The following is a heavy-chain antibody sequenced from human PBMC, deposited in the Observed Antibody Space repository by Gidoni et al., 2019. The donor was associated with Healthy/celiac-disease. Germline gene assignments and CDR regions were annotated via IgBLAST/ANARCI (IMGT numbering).Heavy chain of an antibody. Sequence: QVQLVESGGGVVQPGRSLRLSCAAPGFTSSSYAMHWVRQAPGKGLEWVAVISYDGSNKYYADSVKGRFTISRDNSKNTLYLQMNSLRAEDTAVYYCARDGYSSGWYYFDYWGQGTLVTVSS. CDR3: ARDGYSSGWYYFDY. J-gene: IGHJ4*02. CDR2: ISYDGSNK. CDR1: GFTSSSYA. V-gene: IGHV3-30-3*01. D-gene: IGHD6-19*01.